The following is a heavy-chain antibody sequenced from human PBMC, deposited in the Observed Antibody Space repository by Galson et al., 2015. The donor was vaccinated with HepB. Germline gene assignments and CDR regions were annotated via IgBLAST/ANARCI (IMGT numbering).Heavy chain of an antibody. V-gene: IGHV3-11*01. CDR3: ARGNRGVPARRIYYYYYMDV. CDR2: ISDSGSTI. CDR1: GFAFSDYY. D-gene: IGHD2-2*01. J-gene: IGHJ6*03. Sequence: SLRLSCAASGFAFSDYYMSWIRQAPGKGLEWISYISDSGSTIYYADSVKGRFTISRDNAKNSLYLQMNNLRAEDTAVYYCARGNRGVPARRIYYYYYMDVWGKGTTVTVSS.